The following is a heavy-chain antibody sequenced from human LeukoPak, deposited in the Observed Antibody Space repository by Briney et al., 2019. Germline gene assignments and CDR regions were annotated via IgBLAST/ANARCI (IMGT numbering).Heavy chain of an antibody. V-gene: IGHV1-2*02. J-gene: IGHJ5*02. CDR3: ARAGYSSGWYVRGWFDP. D-gene: IGHD6-19*01. CDR1: GYTFTGYY. Sequence: ASVKVSCKASGYTFTGYYMHWVRQAPGQGLEWMGWINPNSGGTHYAQKFQGRVPMTRDTSISTAYMELSRLRSDDTAVYYCARAGYSSGWYVRGWFDPWGQGTLVTVSS. CDR2: INPNSGGT.